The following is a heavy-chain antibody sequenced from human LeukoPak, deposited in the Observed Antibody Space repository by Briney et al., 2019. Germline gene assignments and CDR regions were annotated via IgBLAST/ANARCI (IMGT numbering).Heavy chain of an antibody. CDR2: IYYSGST. J-gene: IGHJ4*02. D-gene: IGHD3-22*01. V-gene: IGHV4-61*01. CDR1: GGSVSSGNYY. Sequence: PSETLSLTCTVSGGSVSSGNYYWSWIRQPPGKGLDWIRYIYYSGSTNYNPSLKSRVTISVDTSKNQFSLRLSSVTAADTAVYYCARDPSGYFNYWGQGTLATVSS. CDR3: ARDPSGYFNY.